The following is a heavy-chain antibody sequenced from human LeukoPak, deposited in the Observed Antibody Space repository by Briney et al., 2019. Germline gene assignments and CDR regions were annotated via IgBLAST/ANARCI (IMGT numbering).Heavy chain of an antibody. V-gene: IGHV3-23*01. Sequence: GGSLRLSCAASGFTFSSYAMSWVRQVPGKGLEWVSGISGSGGSTDYTDSVKGRFTISRDNSKNTLYLQMNSLRAEDTAVYYCAKDQVGAPIGPSDYWGQGTLVTVSS. CDR1: GFTFSSYA. D-gene: IGHD1-26*01. CDR3: AKDQVGAPIGPSDY. CDR2: ISGSGGST. J-gene: IGHJ4*02.